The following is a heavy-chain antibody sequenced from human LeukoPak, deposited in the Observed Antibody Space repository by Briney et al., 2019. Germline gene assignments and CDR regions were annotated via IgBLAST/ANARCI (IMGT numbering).Heavy chain of an antibody. V-gene: IGHV3-21*01. D-gene: IGHD3-10*01. CDR1: GFTFSSYS. CDR2: ISSSSSYI. Sequence: GGSLRLSCAASGFTFSSYSMNWVRQAPGKGLEWVSSISSSSSYIYYADSVKGRFTISRDNAKNSLYLQMNSLRAEDTAVYYCASYYLGVSGTPRPDPWGQGTLVTVSS. J-gene: IGHJ5*02. CDR3: ASYYLGVSGTPRPDP.